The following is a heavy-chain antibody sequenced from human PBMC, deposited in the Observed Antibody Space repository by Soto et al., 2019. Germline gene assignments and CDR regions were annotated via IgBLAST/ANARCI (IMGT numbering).Heavy chain of an antibody. Sequence: QVQLVESGGGVVQPGRSLRLSCAASGFTFSSYGMHWVRQAPGKGLEWVAVISYHGSDQYYADSVKGRYTISRDNSKNTVHLQMNSLRAEDTAVYYWAKEVRYYYDSRGVDAFDIWGQGTVVTVSS. V-gene: IGHV3-30*18. J-gene: IGHJ3*02. CDR2: ISYHGSDQ. CDR1: GFTFSSYG. D-gene: IGHD3-22*01. CDR3: AKEVRYYYDSRGVDAFDI.